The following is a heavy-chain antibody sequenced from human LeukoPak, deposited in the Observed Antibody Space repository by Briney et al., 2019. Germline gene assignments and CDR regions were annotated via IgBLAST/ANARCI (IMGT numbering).Heavy chain of an antibody. CDR2: IYYSGST. Sequence: SETLSLTCTVSGGSIRSYYWSWIRQPPGKGLEWIGYIYYSGSTNYNPSLKSRVTISVDTSKNQFSLKLSSVTAAVTAVYYCARGYSYGGAYYFDYWGQGTLVTVSS. J-gene: IGHJ4*02. D-gene: IGHD5-18*01. V-gene: IGHV4-59*01. CDR3: ARGYSYGGAYYFDY. CDR1: GGSIRSYY.